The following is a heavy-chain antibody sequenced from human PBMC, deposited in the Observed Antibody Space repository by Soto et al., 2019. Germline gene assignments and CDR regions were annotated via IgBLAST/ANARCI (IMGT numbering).Heavy chain of an antibody. CDR1: GFTFSSYA. CDR3: ANESPLEWLLPSSWYYGMDV. Sequence: AGGSLRLSCAASGFTFSSYAMSWVRQAPGKGLEWVSAISGSGGSTYYADSVKGRFTISRDNSKNTLYLQMNSLRAEDTAVYYYANESPLEWLLPSSWYYGMDVWGQGTTVTVSS. D-gene: IGHD3-3*01. J-gene: IGHJ6*02. V-gene: IGHV3-23*01. CDR2: ISGSGGST.